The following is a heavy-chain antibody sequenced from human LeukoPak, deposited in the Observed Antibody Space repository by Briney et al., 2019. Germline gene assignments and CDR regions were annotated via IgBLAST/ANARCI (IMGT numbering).Heavy chain of an antibody. CDR3: ARANVVRGVTLYYFDY. J-gene: IGHJ4*02. Sequence: ASVKVSCKASGYTFTGYYMHWVRQAPGQGLEWMGWINPNSGGTNYAQKFQGRVTMTRDTSISTAYMELSRLRSDDTATYYCARANVVRGVTLYYFDYWGQGTLVTVSS. D-gene: IGHD3-10*01. CDR2: INPNSGGT. V-gene: IGHV1-2*02. CDR1: GYTFTGYY.